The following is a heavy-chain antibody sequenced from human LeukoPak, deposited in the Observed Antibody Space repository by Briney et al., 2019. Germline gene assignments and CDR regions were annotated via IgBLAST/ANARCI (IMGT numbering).Heavy chain of an antibody. CDR2: IYSGGST. CDR3: ARVRILTGYSVDY. CDR1: GFTVSSNY. Sequence: PGGSLRLSCAASGFTVSSNYMSWVRQAPGKGLEWVSVIYSGGSTYYADSVKGRFTISRDNSKNTLYLQMNSLRAEDTAVYYCARVRILTGYSVDYWGQGTLVTVSS. J-gene: IGHJ4*02. D-gene: IGHD3-9*01. V-gene: IGHV3-53*01.